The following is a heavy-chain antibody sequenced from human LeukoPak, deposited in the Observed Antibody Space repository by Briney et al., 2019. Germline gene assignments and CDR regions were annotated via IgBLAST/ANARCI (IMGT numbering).Heavy chain of an antibody. J-gene: IGHJ4*02. D-gene: IGHD4-17*01. V-gene: IGHV3-74*01. CDR1: GFTFSNYW. CDR3: ARAPRDYGDYGADY. Sequence: GGSLRLSCAASGFTFSNYWMHWVRQAPGKGLVWVSRINSDGSSTSYADSVKGRFTISRDNAKNTLYLQMNSLRAEDTAVYYCARAPRDYGDYGADYWGQGTLVTVSS. CDR2: INSDGSST.